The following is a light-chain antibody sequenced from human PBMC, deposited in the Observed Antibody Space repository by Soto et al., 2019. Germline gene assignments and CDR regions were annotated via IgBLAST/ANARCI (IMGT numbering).Light chain of an antibody. CDR2: EVS. V-gene: IGLV2-14*01. J-gene: IGLJ2*01. CDR3: SSYISNSIVV. CDR1: SSDVGDYNY. Sequence: QSALTQPASVSGSPGQSITISCTGTSSDVGDYNYVSWYQQHPGKAPKLIIYEVSHRLSGVSNRFSGSKSGHTASLTISGRQDEDEADYYCSSYISNSIVVFGGGTKLTVL.